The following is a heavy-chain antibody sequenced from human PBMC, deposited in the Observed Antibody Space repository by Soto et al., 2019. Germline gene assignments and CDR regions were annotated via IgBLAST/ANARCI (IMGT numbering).Heavy chain of an antibody. V-gene: IGHV4-59*01. D-gene: IGHD3-3*01. CDR3: AIPYLLENYFDS. CDR2: IYHSGTT. CDR1: GGSISSYY. Sequence: PSVTLSLTCTVSGGSISSYYWSWIRQPSGKGLEWIGYIYHSGTTNYNPSLKSRVTISVHTSKNQFSLKLSSVTAADTAVYYCAIPYLLENYFDSWGQGTLGTLSS. J-gene: IGHJ4*02.